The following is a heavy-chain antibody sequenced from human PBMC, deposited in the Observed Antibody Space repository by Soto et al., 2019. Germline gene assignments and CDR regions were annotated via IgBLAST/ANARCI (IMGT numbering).Heavy chain of an antibody. J-gene: IGHJ3*01. CDR3: AKDAPSEDAFDV. CDR1: GFTFSGYG. CDR2: IGVTSGSA. Sequence: EVQLLESGGGLVQPGGSLRLSCTACGFTFSGYGMNWVRQAPGKGLEWVSSIGVTSGSALYADSVKGRFTISRDNSKNTVDLQMNSLRVEDTAVYYCAKDAPSEDAFDVWGQGTMVTVSS. V-gene: IGHV3-23*01.